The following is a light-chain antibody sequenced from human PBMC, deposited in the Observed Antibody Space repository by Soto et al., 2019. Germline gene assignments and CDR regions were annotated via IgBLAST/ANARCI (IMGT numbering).Light chain of an antibody. CDR3: QQYGSSILT. CDR2: GAS. J-gene: IGKJ3*01. CDR1: QSVSSSY. V-gene: IGKV3-20*01. Sequence: EIVLTQSPGTLSLSPGERATLSFRASQSVSSSYLAWYQQKPGQAPRLLLYGASSRATGIPDRFSGSGSGPDFTLTIIRLETEDFAVYYCQQYGSSILTLGPGTKVDIK.